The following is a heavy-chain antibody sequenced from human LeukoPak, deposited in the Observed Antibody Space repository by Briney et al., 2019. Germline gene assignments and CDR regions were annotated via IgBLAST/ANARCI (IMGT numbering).Heavy chain of an antibody. CDR1: GFTFSSYA. V-gene: IGHV3-23*01. J-gene: IGHJ3*02. Sequence: GGSLTLSCAASGFTFSSYAMSWVRQAPGKGLEWVSAISGSGGSTYYADSVKGRFTISRDNSKNTLYLQMNIPRAEGTAVYYCAKEGYYDVLTGTEKGAFDIWGQGTMVTVSS. D-gene: IGHD3-9*01. CDR3: AKEGYYDVLTGTEKGAFDI. CDR2: ISGSGGST.